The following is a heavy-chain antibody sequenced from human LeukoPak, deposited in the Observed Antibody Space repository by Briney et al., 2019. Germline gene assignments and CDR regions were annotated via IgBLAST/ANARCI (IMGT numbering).Heavy chain of an antibody. CDR2: ISSTSSHT. V-gene: IGHV3-11*05. CDR3: ARGSAHWFDP. Sequence: GGSLRLSCAASGFTFSDSYMSWIRQAAGKGLEWVSYISSTSSHTNYADSVKGRFTISRDNAKKSLYLQMNSLRAEDTAVYYCARGSAHWFDPWGQGTLVTVSS. J-gene: IGHJ5*02. CDR1: GFTFSDSY.